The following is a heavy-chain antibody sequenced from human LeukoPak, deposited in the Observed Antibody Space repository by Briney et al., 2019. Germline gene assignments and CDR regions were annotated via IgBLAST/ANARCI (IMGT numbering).Heavy chain of an antibody. CDR2: IYSDGSAR. V-gene: IGHV3-74*01. D-gene: IGHD3-9*01. Sequence: PGGSLRLSCAAAGFTFSNHWMHWVRQAPGGGLVWVSRIYSDGSARTYAASVKRRFTFSRDHANNTLLQQMNMQAPDNTASFFCRRGHVTGSDRHWDYWGQGTLDTVSS. CDR3: RRGHVTGSDRHWDY. CDR1: GFTFSNHW. J-gene: IGHJ4*02.